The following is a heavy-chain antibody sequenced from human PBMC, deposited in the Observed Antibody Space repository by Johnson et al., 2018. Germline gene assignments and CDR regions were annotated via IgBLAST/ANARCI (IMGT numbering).Heavy chain of an antibody. CDR1: GGTFSSYA. J-gene: IGHJ3*02. Sequence: QVRLVESGAEVKKPGSSVKASCKASGGTFSSYAISWVRQAPGQGLEWMGGIIPILGTANYAQKFQGRVTITADESTSTAYRELSSLRSEDTAVYYCASGHDSYAFDIWGQGTMVTVSS. CDR2: IIPILGTA. D-gene: IGHD2-15*01. CDR3: ASGHDSYAFDI. V-gene: IGHV1-69*01.